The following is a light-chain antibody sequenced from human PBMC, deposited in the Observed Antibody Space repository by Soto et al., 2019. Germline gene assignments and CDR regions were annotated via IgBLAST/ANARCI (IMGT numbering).Light chain of an antibody. J-gene: IGLJ1*01. V-gene: IGLV2-14*03. CDR3: SSYTSSSTLYV. CDR1: SSDVGGYNY. CDR2: DVS. Sequence: QSALTQPASVSGSPGQSITISCTGTSSDVGGYNYVSWYQQHPGKAPKLMIYDVSHRPSGVSNRFSGSKSGNTASLTISGLQAEDEADYYCSSYTSSSTLYVFGPGTKVTVL.